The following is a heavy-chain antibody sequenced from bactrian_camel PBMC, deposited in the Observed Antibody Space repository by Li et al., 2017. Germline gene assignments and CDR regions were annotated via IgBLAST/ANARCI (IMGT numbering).Heavy chain of an antibody. CDR1: RLPGTPRT. Sequence: HVQLVESGGGSVQPDGSLTLSCVDPRLPGTPRTMAWFRQAPGKDREAVAVIVTVPGGTKHYASFAQGRFTISTDNTDKNTATLQMNNLRPEDTATYYCAANYQGNGIFVAAYYKLWGQGTQVTVS. CDR2: IVTVPGGTK. V-gene: IGHV3S60*01. J-gene: IGHJ4*01. CDR3: AANYQGNGIFVAAYYKL. D-gene: IGHD3*01.